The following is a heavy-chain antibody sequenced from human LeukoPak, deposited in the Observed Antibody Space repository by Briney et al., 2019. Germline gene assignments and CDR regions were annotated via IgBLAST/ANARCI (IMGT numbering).Heavy chain of an antibody. D-gene: IGHD3-3*01. J-gene: IGHJ4*02. CDR3: AREKVYYDFWSGYPDY. Sequence: SETLSLTCTVSGGSISSYYWSWIRQPPGKGLEWIGYIYYSGSTNYNPSLKSRVTISVDTSKNQFSLKLSSVTAADTAVYYCAREKVYYDFWSGYPDYWGQGTLVTVSS. V-gene: IGHV4-59*01. CDR2: IYYSGST. CDR1: GGSISSYY.